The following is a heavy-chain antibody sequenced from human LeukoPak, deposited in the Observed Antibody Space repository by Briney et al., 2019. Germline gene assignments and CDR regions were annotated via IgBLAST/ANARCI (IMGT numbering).Heavy chain of an antibody. D-gene: IGHD3-22*01. CDR2: INHSGST. CDR1: GGSFSGYY. V-gene: IGHV4-34*01. J-gene: IGHJ3*02. Sequence: SETLSLTCAVYGGSFSGYYWSWIRQPPGKGLEWIGEINHSGSTNYNPSLKSRVTISVDTSKNQFSLKLSSVTAADTAVYYCARALGGYYRDAFDIWGQGTMVTVSS. CDR3: ARALGGYYRDAFDI.